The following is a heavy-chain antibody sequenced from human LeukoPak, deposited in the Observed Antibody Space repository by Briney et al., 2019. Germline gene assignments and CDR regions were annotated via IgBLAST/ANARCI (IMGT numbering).Heavy chain of an antibody. CDR3: ARLDQWLVTYYFDY. Sequence: PSETLSLTCTVSGDSISSSSYYWGWIRQPPGKGLEWIGSIYYSGSTYYNPSLKSRVTISVDTSKNQFSLKLSSVTAADTAVYYCARLDQWLVTYYFDYWGQGTLVTVSS. J-gene: IGHJ4*02. V-gene: IGHV4-39*01. CDR2: IYYSGST. CDR1: GDSISSSSYY. D-gene: IGHD6-19*01.